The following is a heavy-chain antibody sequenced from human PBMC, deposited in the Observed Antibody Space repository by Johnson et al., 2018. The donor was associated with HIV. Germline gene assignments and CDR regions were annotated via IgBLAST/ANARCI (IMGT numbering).Heavy chain of an antibody. J-gene: IGHJ3*02. CDR1: GFTVSSNY. CDR2: IKQDGSEK. Sequence: VQLVESGGGLVQPGGSLRLSCAASGFTVSSNYMSWVRQAPGKGLEWVANIKQDGSEKYYVDSVKGRFTISRDNAKNSLYLQVNSLRAEDTAVYYCARDLAAAGIFRGLSAFDIWGQGNMVIVSS. V-gene: IGHV3-7*01. CDR3: ARDLAAAGIFRGLSAFDI. D-gene: IGHD6-13*01.